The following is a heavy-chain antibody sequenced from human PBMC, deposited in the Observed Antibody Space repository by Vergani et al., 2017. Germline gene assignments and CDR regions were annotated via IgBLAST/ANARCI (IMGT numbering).Heavy chain of an antibody. D-gene: IGHD3-3*01. CDR2: INPSGGRT. CDR3: ARDGTYYDFWSGESGVDP. Sequence: QVQLVQSGAEVKKPGSSVKVSCKASGGTFSSYTISWVRQAPGQGLEWMGIINPSGGRTTYAQKFQGRVTMTRDTSTSTVYMELSSLRSEDTAVYYCARDGTYYDFWSGESGVDPWGQGTLVTVSS. J-gene: IGHJ5*02. CDR1: GGTFSSYT. V-gene: IGHV1-46*03.